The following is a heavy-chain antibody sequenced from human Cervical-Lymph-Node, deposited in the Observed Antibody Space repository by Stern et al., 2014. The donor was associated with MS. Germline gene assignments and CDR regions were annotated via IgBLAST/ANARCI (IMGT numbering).Heavy chain of an antibody. CDR3: ARESKLEKRFWLDP. Sequence: QVQLVQSGVEVKKPGASVKVSCKASGYTFISYAMVWVRQDPGQRLEWMGWINGGNGNTKYSQKFQGRVSLTIDTSASTAYMELSSLRSEDTAVYYCARESKLEKRFWLDPWGQGTLVTVSS. J-gene: IGHJ5*02. CDR1: GYTFISYA. D-gene: IGHD1/OR15-1a*01. CDR2: INGGNGNT. V-gene: IGHV1-3*01.